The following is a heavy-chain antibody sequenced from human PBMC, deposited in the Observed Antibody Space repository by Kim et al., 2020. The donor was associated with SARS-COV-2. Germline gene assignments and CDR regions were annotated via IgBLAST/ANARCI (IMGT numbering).Heavy chain of an antibody. J-gene: IGHJ2*01. CDR3: ARSPSHDYGGQDWYFDL. CDR2: IYNSGST. V-gene: IGHV4-59*01. D-gene: IGHD4-17*01. CDR1: GGSISSYY. Sequence: SETLSLTCTLPGGSISSYYWHWMRQPPGKGLEWIGYIYNSGSTNNNPSLKSRVTMSVDTSRNQFSLRLTSVTAADTAVYYCARSPSHDYGGQDWYFDLWGRGTLVTVSA.